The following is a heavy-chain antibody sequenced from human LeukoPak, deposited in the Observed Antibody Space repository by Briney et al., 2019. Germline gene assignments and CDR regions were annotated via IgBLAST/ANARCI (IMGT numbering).Heavy chain of an antibody. Sequence: PGGALRLSCAASGFTFSSYAMSWVRQAPGKGLEWVASINPDGSAKYYVDSVKGRFTISRDNTKNSLYLQMNSLRAEDTAVYYCARDFAYRRLDYWGQGTLVTVSS. D-gene: IGHD1-26*01. CDR1: GFTFSSYA. CDR2: INPDGSAK. J-gene: IGHJ4*02. V-gene: IGHV3-7*03. CDR3: ARDFAYRRLDY.